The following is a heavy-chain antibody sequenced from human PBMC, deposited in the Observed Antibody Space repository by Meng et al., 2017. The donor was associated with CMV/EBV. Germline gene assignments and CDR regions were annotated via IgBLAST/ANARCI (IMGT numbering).Heavy chain of an antibody. J-gene: IGHJ4*02. V-gene: IGHV4-39*07. CDR2: IYYSGST. CDR3: ARDPSLRWIDY. Sequence: QLLLLDSGPGLVKPSESLSLTCTVSGGSISSSSYYWGWIRQPPGKGLEWIGSIYYSGSTYYNPSLKSRVTISVDTSKNQFSLKLSSVTAADTAVYYCARDPSLRWIDYWGQGTLVTVSS. CDR1: GGSISSSSYY. D-gene: IGHD4-23*01.